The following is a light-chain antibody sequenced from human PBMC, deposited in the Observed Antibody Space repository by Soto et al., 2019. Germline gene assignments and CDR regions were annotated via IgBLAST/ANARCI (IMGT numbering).Light chain of an antibody. V-gene: IGLV2-14*01. CDR1: SSDIGGYNY. CDR3: SAFTSSTTLA. J-gene: IGLJ3*02. Sequence: QSVLTQPASVSGSPGQSITISCTGTSSDIGGYNYVSWYQQHPGKAPKLMIYEVSNRPSGVSNRFSGSKSGNAASLTISGLQAEDEAEYYCSAFTSSTTLAFGGGTKLTVL. CDR2: EVS.